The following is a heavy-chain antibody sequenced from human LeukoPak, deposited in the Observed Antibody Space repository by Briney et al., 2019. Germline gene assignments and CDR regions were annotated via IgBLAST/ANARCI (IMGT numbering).Heavy chain of an antibody. Sequence: GRSLRLSCEASGFTFSPYGMHWVRHAPGAGLEWVAVIWSDASNTYYADSVKGRFTISRDNSRNTLYLQMSSLRAEDTAVYYCAKDAERGFDYSNSLNYWGQGTLVTVSS. CDR2: IWSDASNT. J-gene: IGHJ4*02. CDR3: AKDAERGFDYSNSLNY. D-gene: IGHD4-11*01. V-gene: IGHV3-33*06. CDR1: GFTFSPYG.